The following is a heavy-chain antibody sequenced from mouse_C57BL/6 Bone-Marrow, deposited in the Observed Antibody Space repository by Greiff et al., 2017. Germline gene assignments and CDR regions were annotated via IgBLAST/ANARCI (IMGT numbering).Heavy chain of an antibody. CDR2: IYPGDGDT. V-gene: IGHV1-82*01. J-gene: IGHJ4*01. CDR3: ARFLDYAMDY. CDR1: GYAFSSSW. Sequence: QVQLQQSGPELVKPGASVKISCKASGYAFSSSWMNWVKQRPGKGLEWIGRIYPGDGDTNYNGKFKGKATLTADKSSSTAYMQLSSLTSDDSAVYFCARFLDYAMDYWGQGTSVTVSS.